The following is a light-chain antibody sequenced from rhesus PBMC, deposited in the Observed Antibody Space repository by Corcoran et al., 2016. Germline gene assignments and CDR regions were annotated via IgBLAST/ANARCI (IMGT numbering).Light chain of an antibody. V-gene: IGKV1-25*01. J-gene: IGKJ3*01. CDR1: QGISNH. CDR2: NAS. Sequence: DIQMTQSPSSLSASVGDRVSITCQASQGISNHLAWYHQKPGKSPKFLNYNASTLQTGVPSTFSGSVSGTDFNLTIGCLQPEDFATYYCQHTYGPPFTFGPGTILDIK. CDR3: QHTYGPPFT.